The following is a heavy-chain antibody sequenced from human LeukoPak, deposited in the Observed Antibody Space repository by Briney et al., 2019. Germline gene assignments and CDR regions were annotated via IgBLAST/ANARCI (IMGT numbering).Heavy chain of an antibody. V-gene: IGHV3-7*03. J-gene: IGHJ4*02. CDR1: GFTFSSYW. CDR3: AVYAIAVAGYFDY. Sequence: PGGSLRLSCAASGFTFSSYWMSWVRQAPGKGLEWVANIKQDGSEKYYVDSVKGRFTISRDNAKTSLYLQMNSLRAEDTAVYYCAVYAIAVAGYFDYWGQGTLVTVSS. D-gene: IGHD6-19*01. CDR2: IKQDGSEK.